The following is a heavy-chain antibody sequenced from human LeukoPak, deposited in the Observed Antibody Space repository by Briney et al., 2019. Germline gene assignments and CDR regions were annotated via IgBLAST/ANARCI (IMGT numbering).Heavy chain of an antibody. V-gene: IGHV3-23*01. Sequence: GGSLRLSCAASGFTFSSYAMSWVRQAPGKGLEWVSAISGSGGSTYYADSVKGRFTMSRDNPKNTLSLQMNSLRAEDTAIYYCAKSGSSGYRYYFDYWGQGTLVTVSS. D-gene: IGHD3-22*01. CDR1: GFTFSSYA. J-gene: IGHJ4*02. CDR2: ISGSGGST. CDR3: AKSGSSGYRYYFDY.